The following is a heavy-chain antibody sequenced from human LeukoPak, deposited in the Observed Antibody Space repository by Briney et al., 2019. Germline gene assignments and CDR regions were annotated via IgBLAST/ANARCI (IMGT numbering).Heavy chain of an antibody. D-gene: IGHD3-22*01. CDR2: VSAYNGNT. CDR3: ARDLSQSPLYDSSGYSDY. Sequence: ASVKVSRKASGYTFTSYGISWVRQAPGQGLEWMGWVSAYNGNTNYAQKRQGRVTMTTDTSTSTAYMELRSLRSDDTAVYYCARDLSQSPLYDSSGYSDYWGQGTLVTVSS. V-gene: IGHV1-18*01. CDR1: GYTFTSYG. J-gene: IGHJ4*02.